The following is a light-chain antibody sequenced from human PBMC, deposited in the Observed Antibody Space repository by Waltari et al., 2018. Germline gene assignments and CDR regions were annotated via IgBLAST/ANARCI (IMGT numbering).Light chain of an antibody. V-gene: IGLV3-19*01. CDR2: GRN. J-gene: IGLJ3*02. CDR1: SLRTYY. Sequence: SSELTQDPAVSVALGPTVRITCHGDSLRTYYASWYQQKPGQAPVIVMWGRNNRPSGIPDRFSGSSSGNTASLTITGAQAEDEADYYCNSRDNSGNHVVFGGGTKLTVL. CDR3: NSRDNSGNHVV.